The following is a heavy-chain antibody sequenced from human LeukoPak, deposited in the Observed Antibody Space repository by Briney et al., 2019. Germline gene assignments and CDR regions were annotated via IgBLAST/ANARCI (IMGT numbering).Heavy chain of an antibody. J-gene: IGHJ4*02. CDR3: ARDRVWGTGSPSLAMGY. CDR1: GYTFTSYG. CDR2: ISAYNGNT. Sequence: ASVKVSCKASGYTFTSYGISWVRQAPGQGLEWMGWISAYNGNTNYAQKLQGRVTMTTDTSASTAYMELRSLRSDDTTVYYCARDRVWGTGSPSLAMGYWGQGTLVTVSS. D-gene: IGHD3-16*01. V-gene: IGHV1-18*01.